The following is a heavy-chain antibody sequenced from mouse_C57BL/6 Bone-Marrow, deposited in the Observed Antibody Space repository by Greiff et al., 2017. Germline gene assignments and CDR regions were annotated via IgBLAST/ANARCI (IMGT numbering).Heavy chain of an antibody. J-gene: IGHJ4*01. CDR2: IYPGDGDT. D-gene: IGHD2-4*01. Sequence: QVQLQQSGPELVKPGASVKISCKASGYAFSSSWMNWVKQRPGKGLEWIGRIYPGDGDTNYNGKFKGKATLTADKSSSTAYMQLHSLTSEDSAVYFCARYDYDGYYYAMDYWGQGTSVTVSS. CDR1: GYAFSSSW. CDR3: ARYDYDGYYYAMDY. V-gene: IGHV1-82*01.